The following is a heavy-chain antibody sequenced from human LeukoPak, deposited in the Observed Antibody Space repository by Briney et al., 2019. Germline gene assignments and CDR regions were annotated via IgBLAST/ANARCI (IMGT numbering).Heavy chain of an antibody. V-gene: IGHV4-30-4*01. CDR3: ARGAPGLMVYATKWGYNWFDP. CDR2: IYYSGST. Sequence: SETLSLTCTVSGGSISSGDYYWSWIRQPPGKGLEWIGYIYYSGSTHYNPSLKSRVTISVDTSKNQFSLKLSSVTAADTAVYYCARGAPGLMVYATKWGYNWFDPWGQGTLVTVSS. D-gene: IGHD2-8*01. J-gene: IGHJ5*02. CDR1: GGSISSGDYY.